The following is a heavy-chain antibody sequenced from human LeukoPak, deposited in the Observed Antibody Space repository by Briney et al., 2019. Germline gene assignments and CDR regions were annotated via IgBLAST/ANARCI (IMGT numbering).Heavy chain of an antibody. CDR1: GFTVSSNY. Sequence: GGSLRLSCAASGFTVSSNYMSWVRQAPGKGLEWVSVIYSGGSTYYADSVKGRFTISRDNAKNSLYLQMNSLRAEDTAVYYCARPGYTAAYDLWGQGTMVTVSS. CDR2: IYSGGST. D-gene: IGHD3-9*01. CDR3: ARPGYTAAYDL. J-gene: IGHJ3*01. V-gene: IGHV3-66*04.